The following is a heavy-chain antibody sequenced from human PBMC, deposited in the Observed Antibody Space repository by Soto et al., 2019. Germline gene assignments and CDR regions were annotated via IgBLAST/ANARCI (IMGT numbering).Heavy chain of an antibody. D-gene: IGHD3-22*01. Sequence: GGSLRLSCAASGFIFSSYWMHWVRQAPGKGLEWVSRMNSDGSSTTYADSVRGRFTISRDNAKDTLYLQMNSLRAEDTAVYYCARDGHTPGFDSRGYRWFDPWGKGPLVTVSS. V-gene: IGHV3-74*01. CDR1: GFIFSSYW. CDR3: ARDGHTPGFDSRGYRWFDP. CDR2: MNSDGSST. J-gene: IGHJ5*02.